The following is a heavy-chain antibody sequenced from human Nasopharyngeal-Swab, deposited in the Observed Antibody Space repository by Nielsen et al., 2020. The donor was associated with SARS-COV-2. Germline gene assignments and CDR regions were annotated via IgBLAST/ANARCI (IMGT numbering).Heavy chain of an antibody. V-gene: IGHV4-59*11. CDR2: VSYSGIT. J-gene: IGHJ4*02. CDR3: AREEYYYDSSGNYYRAFDN. Sequence: SETLSLTCTVSGAFISGHHWSWIRQPPGKGLEWIGYVSYSGITTYNPSLNSRVTISADSSKNQFSLVLGSVTAADTAVYYCAREEYYYDSSGNYYRAFDNWGQGTLVSVSS. CDR1: GAFISGHH. D-gene: IGHD3-22*01.